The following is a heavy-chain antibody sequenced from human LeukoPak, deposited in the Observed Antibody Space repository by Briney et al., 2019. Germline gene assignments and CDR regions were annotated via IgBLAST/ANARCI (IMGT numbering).Heavy chain of an antibody. CDR1: GYTLTELS. V-gene: IGHV1-24*01. D-gene: IGHD6-13*01. CDR2: FDPEDGET. CDR3: ATGDSSSWFTDV. J-gene: IGHJ4*02. Sequence: GASVKVSFKVSGYTLTELSMHWVRQAPGKGLEWMGGFDPEDGETIYAQKFQGRVTMTEDTSTDTAYMELSSLRSEDTAVYYCATGDSSSWFTDVWGQGTLVTVSS.